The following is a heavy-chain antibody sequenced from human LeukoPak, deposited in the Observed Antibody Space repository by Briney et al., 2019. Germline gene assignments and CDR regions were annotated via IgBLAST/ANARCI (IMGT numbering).Heavy chain of an antibody. CDR2: IWYDGSNK. J-gene: IGHJ4*02. Sequence: GRSLRLSCAASGFTFSSYGMQWVRQAPGKGLEWVAVIWYDGSNKYYADPVKGRFTISRDNSKNTLYLQMNSLRAEDTAVYYCARDPPHYYDSSGPFDYWGQGTLVTVSS. CDR3: ARDPPHYYDSSGPFDY. CDR1: GFTFSSYG. D-gene: IGHD3-22*01. V-gene: IGHV3-33*01.